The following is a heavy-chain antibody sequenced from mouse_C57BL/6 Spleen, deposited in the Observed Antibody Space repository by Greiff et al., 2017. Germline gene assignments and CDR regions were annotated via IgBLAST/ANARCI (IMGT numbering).Heavy chain of an antibody. V-gene: IGHV5-17*01. J-gene: IGHJ2*01. Sequence: EVQLVESGGGLVKPGGSLKLSCAASGFTFSDYGMHWVRQAPEKGLEWVAYISSCGSTIYYADTVKGRFTISRDNAKNTLFLQMTSLRSEDTAKYYCARDWDFDYWGKGTTLTGSS. CDR1: GFTFSDYG. CDR3: ARDWDFDY. CDR2: ISSCGSTI. D-gene: IGHD4-1*01.